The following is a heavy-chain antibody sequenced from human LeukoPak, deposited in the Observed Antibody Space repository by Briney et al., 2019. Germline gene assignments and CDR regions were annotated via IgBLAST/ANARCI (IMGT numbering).Heavy chain of an antibody. CDR2: IYYSGST. V-gene: IGHV4-61*01. Sequence: PSETLSLTCTVSGGSVSSGSYYWSWIRQPPGKGLEWIGYIYYSGSTNYNPSLKSRVTISVDTSKTQLSQKLSSVTAADTAVYYCAKHLGYYDILTGYRAGNSFDPWGQGTLVTVSS. J-gene: IGHJ5*02. CDR1: GGSVSSGSYY. D-gene: IGHD3-9*01. CDR3: AKHLGYYDILTGYRAGNSFDP.